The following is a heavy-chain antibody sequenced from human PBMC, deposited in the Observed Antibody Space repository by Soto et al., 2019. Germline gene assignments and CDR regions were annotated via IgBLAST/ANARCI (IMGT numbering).Heavy chain of an antibody. V-gene: IGHV3-9*01. CDR2: ISWNSGSI. Sequence: EVQLVESGGGLVQPGRSLRLSCAASGFTFDDYAMHWVRQAPGKGLEWVSGISWNSGSIGYADSVKGRFTISRDNVKNSLYLQINSLRAEDTALYYCAQVSWLSSYYFDYWGQGTLITVSS. CDR1: GFTFDDYA. CDR3: AQVSWLSSYYFDY. J-gene: IGHJ4*02. D-gene: IGHD3-22*01.